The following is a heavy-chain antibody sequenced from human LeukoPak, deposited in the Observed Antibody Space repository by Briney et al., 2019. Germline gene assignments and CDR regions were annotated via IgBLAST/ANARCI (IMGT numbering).Heavy chain of an antibody. J-gene: IGHJ4*02. Sequence: GGSLSLSCAASGFTLSDYYMSWIRQAPGKGLEWVSYISSSVGTIYYADSVKGRFTISRDNPKNSLYLQMNSLRAEDTAVYYCARGQYPLDYWGQGTPVTVSS. CDR3: ARGQYPLDY. V-gene: IGHV3-11*01. CDR1: GFTLSDYY. D-gene: IGHD2-2*01. CDR2: ISSSVGTI.